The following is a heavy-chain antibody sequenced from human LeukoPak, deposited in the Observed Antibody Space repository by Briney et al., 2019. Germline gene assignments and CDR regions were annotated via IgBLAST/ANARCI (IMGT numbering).Heavy chain of an antibody. V-gene: IGHV4-34*01. CDR3: ARGRGVIFGVVITNWFDP. D-gene: IGHD3-3*01. CDR1: GGSFSGYY. J-gene: IGHJ5*02. Sequence: PSETLSLTCAVYGGSFSGYYWSWIRQPPGKGLEWIGEINHSGSTNYNPSLKSRVTISVDTSKNQFSLKLSSVTAADTAVYYCARGRGVIFGVVITNWFDPWGQGTLVTVSS. CDR2: INHSGST.